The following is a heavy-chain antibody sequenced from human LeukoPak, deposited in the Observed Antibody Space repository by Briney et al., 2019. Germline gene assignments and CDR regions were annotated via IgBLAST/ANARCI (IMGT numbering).Heavy chain of an antibody. D-gene: IGHD1-1*01. Sequence: SETLSLTCTVSGGSISTYYWSWIRQPPGKGLEWIGYIYYSGSTNYNPSLKSRVTISVDTSKNQFSLKLSPVTAADTAVYYCARYNYNFYFDYWGQGTLVTVSS. J-gene: IGHJ4*02. CDR2: IYYSGST. CDR1: GGSISTYY. V-gene: IGHV4-59*01. CDR3: ARYNYNFYFDY.